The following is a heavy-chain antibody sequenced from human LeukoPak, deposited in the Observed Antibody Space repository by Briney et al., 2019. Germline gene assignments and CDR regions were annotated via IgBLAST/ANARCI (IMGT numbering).Heavy chain of an antibody. CDR1: GFSFSASS. Sequence: GGSLRLSCEASGFSFSASSMNWVRQAPGKGVERVSSIFGDGPGLYYADSVKGRFTISRDNGKNSVYLEMNSLRDDDTAVYYCTREGGSTDAGFWGQGTLVTVSS. D-gene: IGHD5/OR15-5a*01. CDR2: IFGDGPGL. J-gene: IGHJ4*02. V-gene: IGHV3-21*06. CDR3: TREGGSTDAGF.